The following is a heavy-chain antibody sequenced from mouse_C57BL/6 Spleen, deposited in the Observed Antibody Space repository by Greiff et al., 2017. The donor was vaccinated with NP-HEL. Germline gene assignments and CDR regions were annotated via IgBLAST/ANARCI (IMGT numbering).Heavy chain of an antibody. Sequence: QVQLQQPGAELVMPGASVKLSCKASGYTFTSYWMHWVKQRPGQGLEWIGEIDPSDSYTNYNQKFKGKSTLTVDKSSSTAYMQLSSLTSEDSAIYVCARSGGGFAYWGQGTLVTVSA. CDR1: GYTFTSYW. J-gene: IGHJ3*01. D-gene: IGHD4-1*01. CDR3: ARSGGGFAY. V-gene: IGHV1-69*01. CDR2: IDPSDSYT.